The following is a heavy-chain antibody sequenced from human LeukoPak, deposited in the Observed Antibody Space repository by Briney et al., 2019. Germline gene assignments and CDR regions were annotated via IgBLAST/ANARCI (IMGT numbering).Heavy chain of an antibody. CDR2: IYYSGST. CDR3: ARALQPGVYAFDI. D-gene: IGHD6-13*01. J-gene: IGHJ3*02. CDR1: GVSISSYY. V-gene: IGHV4-59*01. Sequence: SETLSLTCTVSGVSISSYYWTWIRQPPGEGLEWIGYIYYSGSTNYNPSLKSRVTISVDTSKNQFSLKLSSVTAADTAVYYCARALQPGVYAFDIWGQGTMVSVSS.